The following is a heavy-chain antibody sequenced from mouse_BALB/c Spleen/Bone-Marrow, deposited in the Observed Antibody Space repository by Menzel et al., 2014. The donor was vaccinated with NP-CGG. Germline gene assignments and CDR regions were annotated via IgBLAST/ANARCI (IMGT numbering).Heavy chain of an antibody. CDR1: GYTFTSYW. V-gene: IGHV1S81*02. D-gene: IGHD1-1*01. CDR2: INPSNGRT. J-gene: IGHJ2*01. Sequence: VQVVESGAELVKPGASVKLSCKASGYTFTSYWMHWVKQRPGQGLEWIGEINPSNGRTNYNEKFKSKATLTVDKSSSTAYMQLSSLTSEDSAVYYCARRTTTVVATDYWGQGTTLTVFS. CDR3: ARRTTTVVATDY.